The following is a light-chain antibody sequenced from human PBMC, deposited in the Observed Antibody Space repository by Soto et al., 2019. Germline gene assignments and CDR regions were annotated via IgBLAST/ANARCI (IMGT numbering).Light chain of an antibody. CDR2: AAS. Sequence: DIQLTXSPSFLSASVGDRVTITCRASQAISSSLAWYQHNPGKAPKLLIYAASTLQNGVPSSFSGSGSGTEFTLTISSLQPEDFATYYCQHLNDYRYTFGQGTKVEIK. CDR3: QHLNDYRYT. V-gene: IGKV1-9*01. J-gene: IGKJ2*01. CDR1: QAISSS.